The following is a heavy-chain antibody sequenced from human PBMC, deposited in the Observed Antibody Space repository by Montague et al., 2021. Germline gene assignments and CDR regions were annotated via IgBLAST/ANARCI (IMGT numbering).Heavy chain of an antibody. D-gene: IGHD1-26*01. Sequence: TLSLTCTVSGGSISSGFYYFNWIRQPAGKGLEWIGRIYTTGNTNYNPSLKSRVTISVDTSKNQVSMKLTSVTAADTAVYYCARATHSPPYYNSGMDVWG. CDR2: IYTTGNT. V-gene: IGHV4-61*02. CDR1: GGSISSGFYY. J-gene: IGHJ6*01. CDR3: ARATHSPPYYNSGMDV.